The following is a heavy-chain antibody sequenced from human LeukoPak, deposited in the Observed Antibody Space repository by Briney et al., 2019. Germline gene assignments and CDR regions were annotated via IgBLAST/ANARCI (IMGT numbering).Heavy chain of an antibody. J-gene: IGHJ4*02. CDR1: GYTFTSYG. V-gene: IGHV1-24*01. D-gene: IGHD3-22*01. CDR3: ATDLRAYYDSSGYYSAY. CDR2: FDPEDGET. Sequence: ASVKVSCKASGYTFTSYGISWVRQAPGKGLEWMGGFDPEDGETIYAQKFQGRVTMTEDTSTDTAYMELSSLRSEDTAVYYCATDLRAYYDSSGYYSAYWGQGTLVTVSS.